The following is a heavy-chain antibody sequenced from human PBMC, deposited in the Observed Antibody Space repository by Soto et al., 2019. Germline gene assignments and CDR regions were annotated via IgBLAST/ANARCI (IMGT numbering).Heavy chain of an antibody. CDR2: ISAYNGNT. J-gene: IGHJ5*02. CDR1: GYAFTSYG. D-gene: IGHD5-18*01. Sequence: ASVKVSCKASGYAFTSYGISWVRQAPGQGLEWMGWISAYNGNTNYAQKLQGRVTMTTDTSTSTAYMELRSLRSDDTAVYYCARDDGYSYGYNWFDPWGQGTLVTVSS. CDR3: ARDDGYSYGYNWFDP. V-gene: IGHV1-18*01.